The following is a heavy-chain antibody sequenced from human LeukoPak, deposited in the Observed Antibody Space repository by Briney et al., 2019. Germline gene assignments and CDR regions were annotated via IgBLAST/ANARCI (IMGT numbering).Heavy chain of an antibody. V-gene: IGHV3-23*01. CDR1: GFTFSSYA. CDR3: AELDQIVIVLPAIFDY. J-gene: IGHJ4*02. D-gene: IGHD2/OR15-2a*01. Sequence: GGSLRLSCAASGFTFSSYAMSWVRQAPGKGLEWVSGISGSGGSTYYADSVKGRFTISRDNSKNTLYLQMNSLRAEDTAVYYCAELDQIVIVLPAIFDYWGQGTLVTVSS. CDR2: ISGSGGST.